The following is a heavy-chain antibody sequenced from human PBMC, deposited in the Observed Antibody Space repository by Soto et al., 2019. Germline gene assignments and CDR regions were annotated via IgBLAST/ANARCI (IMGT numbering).Heavy chain of an antibody. D-gene: IGHD6-6*01. V-gene: IGHV1-3*01. Sequence: ASVKVSCKASGYTFTSYAMHLVRQGPGQRLEWMGWINAGNGNTKYSQKFQGRVTITRDTSASTAYMELSSLRSEDTAVYYCARAAARPLYYFDYWGQGTLVTVSS. CDR2: INAGNGNT. CDR3: ARAAARPLYYFDY. CDR1: GYTFTSYA. J-gene: IGHJ4*02.